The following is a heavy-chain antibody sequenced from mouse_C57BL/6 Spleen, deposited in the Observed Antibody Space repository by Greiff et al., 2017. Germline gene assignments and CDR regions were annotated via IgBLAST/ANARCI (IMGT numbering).Heavy chain of an antibody. D-gene: IGHD1-1*01. V-gene: IGHV1-52*01. Sequence: QVHVKQPGAELVRPGSSVKLSCKASGYTFTSYWMHWVKQRPIQGLEWIGNIDPSDSETHYNQKFKDKATLTVDKSSSTAYMQLSSLTSEDSAVYYCARGSYYYGSSYFDYWGQGTTLTVSS. CDR2: IDPSDSET. CDR3: ARGSYYYGSSYFDY. CDR1: GYTFTSYW. J-gene: IGHJ2*01.